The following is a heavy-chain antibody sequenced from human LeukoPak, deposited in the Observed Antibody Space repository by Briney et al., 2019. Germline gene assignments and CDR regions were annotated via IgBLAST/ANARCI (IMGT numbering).Heavy chain of an antibody. J-gene: IGHJ4*02. CDR2: ISSSGSTI. CDR3: ARDHYGDYSLDY. Sequence: GSLRISCAASGFTFSSYEMNWVRQAPGKGLEWVSYISSSGSTIYYADSVKGRFTISRDNAKNSLYLQMNSLRAEDTAVYYCARDHYGDYSLDYWGQGTLVTVSS. V-gene: IGHV3-48*03. CDR1: GFTFSSYE. D-gene: IGHD4-17*01.